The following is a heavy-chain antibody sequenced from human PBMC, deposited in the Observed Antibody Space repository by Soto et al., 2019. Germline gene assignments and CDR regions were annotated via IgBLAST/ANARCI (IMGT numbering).Heavy chain of an antibody. Sequence: SETLSLTCAVYGGSCSGDYWSWIRQPPGKGLEWIGYIYHTGSTFYNPSLKSRVTISVDTSKNQFSLKLNSVTAADTAVYYCARDLWGYCGTDCYPLDVWGQGTTVTVSS. CDR2: IYHTGST. CDR1: GGSCSGDY. D-gene: IGHD2-21*02. CDR3: ARDLWGYCGTDCYPLDV. V-gene: IGHV4-59*01. J-gene: IGHJ6*02.